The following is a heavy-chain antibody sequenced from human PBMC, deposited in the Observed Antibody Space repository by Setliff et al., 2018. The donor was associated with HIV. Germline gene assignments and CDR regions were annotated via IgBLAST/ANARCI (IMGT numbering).Heavy chain of an antibody. D-gene: IGHD4-17*01. J-gene: IGHJ4*02. CDR2: VYNSGGT. Sequence: NPSETLSLTCTVSGGSISGHYWSWIRQTPGKGLESIGYVYNSGGTNYNPSLKSRVTISVDTSKNQFSLRLSSVTAADTAVYYCARLHGDFYFDLWGQGTLVTVSS. CDR3: ARLHGDFYFDL. CDR1: GGSISGHY. V-gene: IGHV4-59*11.